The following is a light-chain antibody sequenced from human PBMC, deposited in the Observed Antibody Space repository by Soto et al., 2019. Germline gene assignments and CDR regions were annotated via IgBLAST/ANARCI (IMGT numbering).Light chain of an antibody. Sequence: QPVLTQSSSASASLGSSVRLTCTLSSGHSTYIIAWDQQQPGKAPRFLMKVEGSGSYDKGSGVPDRFSGSSSGADRYLTISNLQFEDEADYFCETWDNNTWVFGGGTKLTVL. CDR2: VEGSGSY. J-gene: IGLJ3*02. CDR1: SGHSTYI. V-gene: IGLV4-60*02. CDR3: ETWDNNTWV.